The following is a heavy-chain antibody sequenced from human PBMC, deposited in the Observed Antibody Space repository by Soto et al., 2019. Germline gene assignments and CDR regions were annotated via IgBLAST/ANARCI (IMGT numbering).Heavy chain of an antibody. V-gene: IGHV3-30-3*01. CDR1: GFTFSSYA. D-gene: IGHD1-20*01. CDR3: ARDLSRYQIYYYYGMDV. CDR2: ISYDGSNK. Sequence: PGGSLRLSCAASGFTFSSYAMHWVRQAPGKGLEWVAVISYDGSNKYYADPVKGRFTISRDNSKNTLYLQMNSLRAEDTAVYYCARDLSRYQIYYYYGMDVWGQGTTVTVSS. J-gene: IGHJ6*02.